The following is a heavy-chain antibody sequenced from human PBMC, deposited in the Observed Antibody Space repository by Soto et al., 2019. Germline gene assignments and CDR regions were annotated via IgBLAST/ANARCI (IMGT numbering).Heavy chain of an antibody. D-gene: IGHD6-13*01. CDR2: IYPGDSDT. V-gene: IGHV5-51*01. Sequence: GESLKISCKGSGYRFTNYWIGWVRQMPGKGLEWMGIIYPGDSDTRYSPSFQGQVTISADKSINTAYLQWSSLKASDTAIYYCARTAAAGKYYYGVDVWGQGTTVTVSS. J-gene: IGHJ6*02. CDR3: ARTAAAGKYYYGVDV. CDR1: GYRFTNYW.